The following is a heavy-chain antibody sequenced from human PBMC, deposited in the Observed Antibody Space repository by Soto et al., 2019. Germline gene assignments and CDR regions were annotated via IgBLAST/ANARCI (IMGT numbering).Heavy chain of an antibody. CDR2: TKPDGSDT. J-gene: IGHJ4*02. D-gene: IGHD6-13*01. V-gene: IGHV3-7*05. Sequence: EVQLVESGGGLVQPGGSLRLSCEVSGFTFSSYWMSWVRQAPGKGLEWVANTKPDGSDTYYVDSVKGRFTISRDNAKNSRYLQMNSLRAEDTAVYFCARDSQIASAGSDYWGQGILVIVSS. CDR3: ARDSQIASAGSDY. CDR1: GFTFSSYW.